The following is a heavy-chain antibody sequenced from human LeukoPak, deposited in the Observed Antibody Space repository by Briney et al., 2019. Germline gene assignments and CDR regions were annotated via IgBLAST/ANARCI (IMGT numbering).Heavy chain of an antibody. V-gene: IGHV3-7*01. D-gene: IGHD3-10*01. CDR1: GFTFSAYW. CDR3: ARENTGISYKWFDP. CDR2: IKQDGREK. Sequence: GGSLRLSCAASGFTFSAYWMSWVRQAPGKGLEWVANIKQDGREKYYVDSVKGRFTISRDNAKRSLYLQMNSLGAEDTAVYYCARENTGISYKWFDPWGQGTLVTVSS. J-gene: IGHJ5*02.